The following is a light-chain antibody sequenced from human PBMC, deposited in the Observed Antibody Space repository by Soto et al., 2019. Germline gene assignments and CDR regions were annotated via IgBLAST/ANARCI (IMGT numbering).Light chain of an antibody. CDR1: SSDIGAHYD. CDR2: GNN. J-gene: IGLJ3*02. Sequence: QSVLTQPPSVSGAPGQRVTISCTGSSSDIGAHYDVHWYQQLPGTAPKLLIYGNNNRPSGVPDRFSGSKSGTSASLAITGLQGEDEADYYCPSYDDSLSGWVFGGGPKLTVL. CDR3: PSYDDSLSGWV. V-gene: IGLV1-40*01.